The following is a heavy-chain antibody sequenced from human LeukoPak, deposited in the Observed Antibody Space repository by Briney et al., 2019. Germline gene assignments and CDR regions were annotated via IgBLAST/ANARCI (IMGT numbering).Heavy chain of an antibody. CDR2: IKSKNVGETT. J-gene: IGHJ4*02. D-gene: IGHD4-23*01. CDR1: GLSFDNAW. V-gene: IGHV3-15*01. Sequence: GGSLRLSCVVSGLSFDNAWMSWVRQAPGKGLEWVGRIKSKNVGETTEYAAPVQGRFTISRDDSRNTVYLQMSSLKAEDTGVYYCTTGPGNSGYWGQGTLVTVSS. CDR3: TTGPGNSGY.